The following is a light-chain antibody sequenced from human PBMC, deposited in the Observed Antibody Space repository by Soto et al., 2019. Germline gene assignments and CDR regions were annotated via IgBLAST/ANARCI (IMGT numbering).Light chain of an antibody. CDR3: CSYARSSTYV. CDR2: EVS. CDR1: SSDAGSYNL. J-gene: IGLJ1*01. Sequence: QSALTQAASVSGSPGQSITISCTGTSSDAGSYNLVSWYQQHPGKAPKLMIYEVSKRPSGLSNRFSASKSGNTASLTISGLQAEDEADYYCCSYARSSTYVFGTGTKVTVL. V-gene: IGLV2-23*02.